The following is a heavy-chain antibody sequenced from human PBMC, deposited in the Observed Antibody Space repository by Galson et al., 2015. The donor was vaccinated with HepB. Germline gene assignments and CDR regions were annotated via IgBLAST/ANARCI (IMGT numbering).Heavy chain of an antibody. CDR3: ARDSAAAGTPRNEYYYYYYGMDV. Sequence: SLRLSCAASGFTFSSYGMHWVRQAPGKGLEWVAVIWYDGSNKYYADSVKGRFTISRDNSKNTLYLQMNSLRAEDTAVYYCARDSAAAGTPRNEYYYYYYGMDVWGQGTTVTVSS. CDR2: IWYDGSNK. D-gene: IGHD6-13*01. V-gene: IGHV3-33*01. J-gene: IGHJ6*02. CDR1: GFTFSSYG.